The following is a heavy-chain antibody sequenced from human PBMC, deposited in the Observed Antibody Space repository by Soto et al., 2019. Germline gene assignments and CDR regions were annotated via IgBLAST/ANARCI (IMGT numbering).Heavy chain of an antibody. Sequence: SEKVSCKASGGTLDNYAINWVRQAPGQGLEWMGGILPVSAPPDYAQKFQGRVSITADHSTSTVYMELSRLKSDDTAVYFCATDSNYDVSNSFWGQGTLVTVSS. J-gene: IGHJ4*02. CDR3: ATDSNYDVSNSF. CDR1: GGTLDNYA. V-gene: IGHV1-69*13. CDR2: ILPVSAPP. D-gene: IGHD3-3*01.